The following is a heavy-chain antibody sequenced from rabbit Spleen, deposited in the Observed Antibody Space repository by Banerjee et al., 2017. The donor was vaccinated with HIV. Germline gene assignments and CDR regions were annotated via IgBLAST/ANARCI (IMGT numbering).Heavy chain of an antibody. CDR2: IASGSSGYT. J-gene: IGHJ4*01. D-gene: IGHD1-1*01. Sequence: QSLEESGGDLVKPGASLTLTCTASGFSFGSNYYMCWVRQAPGKGLEWIACIASGSSGYTYSATWATGRFTISKTSSTTVTLQMTSLTAADTATYFCASGYSDIYFNLWGPGTLVTVS. CDR3: ASGYSDIYFNL. V-gene: IGHV1S40*01. CDR1: GFSFGSNYY.